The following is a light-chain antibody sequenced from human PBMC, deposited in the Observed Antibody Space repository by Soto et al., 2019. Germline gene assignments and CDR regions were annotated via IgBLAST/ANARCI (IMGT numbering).Light chain of an antibody. CDR3: GSYTSSTTIVL. CDR2: EVS. CDR1: SSDIGGFDF. J-gene: IGLJ2*01. Sequence: QSVLTQPASVSGSPGQSITISCTGTSSDIGGFDFVSWYRHHPGKAPQLIIYEVSNRPSGVSNRFSGSKSANTASLTISGLQADDEGLYCCGSYTSSTTIVLFGGGTKLTVL. V-gene: IGLV2-14*01.